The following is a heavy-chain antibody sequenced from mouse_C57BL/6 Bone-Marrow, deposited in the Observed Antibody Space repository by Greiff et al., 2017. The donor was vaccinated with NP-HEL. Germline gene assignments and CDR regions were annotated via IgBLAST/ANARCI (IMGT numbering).Heavy chain of an antibody. CDR2: INPNNGGT. D-gene: IGHD2-1*01. V-gene: IGHV1-26*01. J-gene: IGHJ4*01. Sequence: VQLQQSGPELVKPGASVKISCKASGYTFTDYYMNWVKQSHGKSLEWIGDINPNNGGTSYNQKFKGKATLTVDKSSSTAYMELRSLTSEDSAVYYCARHYYGHWGQGTSVTVSS. CDR1: GYTFTDYY. CDR3: ARHYYGH.